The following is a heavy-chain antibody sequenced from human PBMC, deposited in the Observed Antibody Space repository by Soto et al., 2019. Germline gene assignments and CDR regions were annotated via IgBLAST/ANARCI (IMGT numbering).Heavy chain of an antibody. D-gene: IGHD3-10*01. CDR2: ISDYNGNT. CDR1: GYTCSSYG. Sequence: QVQLVQSGAEVKRAGASVKVSCKASGYTCSSYGLSWLRQAPGQGLEWMGWISDYNGNTHYAQKFQGRVIMTTDTSTRTAYRELRSLRSAETAVYFCAREGYYSGSGTYSPPRYYGMDVWGQGTTVTVSS. CDR3: AREGYYSGSGTYSPPRYYGMDV. V-gene: IGHV1-18*01. J-gene: IGHJ6*02.